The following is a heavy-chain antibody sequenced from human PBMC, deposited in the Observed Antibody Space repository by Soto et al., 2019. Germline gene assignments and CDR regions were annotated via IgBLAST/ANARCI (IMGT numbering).Heavy chain of an antibody. D-gene: IGHD4-17*01. Sequence: QVQLVESGGGVVQPGRSLRLSCAASGFVFRDYGIHWVRQGPGKGLEWVAIIWFDGSEKYHTDSVKGRFTISRDNPKNTVYLQMNSLRAEDTAVYYCARDSTTSVTTRIPDYWGQGTLVTVS. V-gene: IGHV3-33*01. J-gene: IGHJ4*02. CDR2: IWFDGSEK. CDR1: GFVFRDYG. CDR3: ARDSTTSVTTRIPDY.